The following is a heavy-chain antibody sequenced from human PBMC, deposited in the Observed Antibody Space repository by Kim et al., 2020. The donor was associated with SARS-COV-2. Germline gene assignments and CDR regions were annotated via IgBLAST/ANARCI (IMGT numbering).Heavy chain of an antibody. V-gene: IGHV3-33*01. CDR1: GFTFSSYG. CDR2: IWYDGSNK. Sequence: GGSLRLSCAASGFTFSSYGMHWVRQAPGKGLEGVAVIWYDGSNKYYADSVKGRFTISRDNSKNTLYLQMNSLRAEDTAVYYCARTPSYYYGMDVWGQGTT. J-gene: IGHJ6*02. CDR3: ARTPSYYYGMDV.